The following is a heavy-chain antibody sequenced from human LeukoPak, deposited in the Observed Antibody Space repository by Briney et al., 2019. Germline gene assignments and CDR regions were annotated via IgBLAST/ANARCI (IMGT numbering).Heavy chain of an antibody. CDR2: MSPKSANT. CDR1: GYTFTSYD. V-gene: IGHV1-8*03. Sequence: ASVKVSCKASGYTFTSYDINWVRQASGQGLEWMGWMSPKSANTGYAQQFQGRVAITRDTSISTAYMELSSLTSEDTAVYYCARTPPRGLIDYWGQGTLVTVSS. J-gene: IGHJ4*02. CDR3: ARTPPRGLIDY. D-gene: IGHD3-16*01.